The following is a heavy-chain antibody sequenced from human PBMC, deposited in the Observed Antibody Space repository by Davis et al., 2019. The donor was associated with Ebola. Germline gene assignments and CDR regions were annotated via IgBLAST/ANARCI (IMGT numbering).Heavy chain of an antibody. CDR1: GYTFTSYG. CDR3: ARVDGNWNYFVY. J-gene: IGHJ4*02. V-gene: IGHV1-18*04. D-gene: IGHD1-1*01. Sequence: AASVKVSCKASGYTFTSYGITWVRQAPGQGLEWMGWINPHNGNTNYAQNVQGRVIMTSDTATTTAYMEVGSLRSDDTAVYYCARVDGNWNYFVYWGQGTLVTVSS. CDR2: INPHNGNT.